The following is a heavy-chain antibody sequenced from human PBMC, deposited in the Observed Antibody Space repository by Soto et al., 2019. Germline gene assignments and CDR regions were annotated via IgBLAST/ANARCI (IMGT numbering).Heavy chain of an antibody. Sequence: ASVKVSCKASGYTFTGYYMHWVRQAPGQGLEWMGWINPNSGGTNYAQKIQGRVTMTRDTSISTAYMELSRLRSDDTAVYYCARVGLRCSSTTCYIDYGMDVWGQGTTVTVSS. V-gene: IGHV1-2*02. CDR3: ARVGLRCSSTTCYIDYGMDV. J-gene: IGHJ6*02. D-gene: IGHD2-2*02. CDR2: INPNSGGT. CDR1: GYTFTGYY.